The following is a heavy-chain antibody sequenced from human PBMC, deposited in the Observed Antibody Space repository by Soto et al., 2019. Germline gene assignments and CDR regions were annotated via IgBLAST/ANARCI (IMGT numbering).Heavy chain of an antibody. Sequence: QVQLVESGGGVVQPGRSLRISCAASGFTFSNYGMHWVRQAPVKGLEWLAIIWYDGSNKYYADSVKGRFTISRDNSKNMLYLQMNSLRAEDTAVYYCARLFTWIMDYWGQGTLVTVSS. J-gene: IGHJ4*02. V-gene: IGHV3-33*01. D-gene: IGHD5-12*01. CDR1: GFTFSNYG. CDR2: IWYDGSNK. CDR3: ARLFTWIMDY.